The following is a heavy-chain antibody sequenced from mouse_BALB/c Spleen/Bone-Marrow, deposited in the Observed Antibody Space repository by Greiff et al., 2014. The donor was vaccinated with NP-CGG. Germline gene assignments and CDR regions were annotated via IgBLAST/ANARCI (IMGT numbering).Heavy chain of an antibody. CDR2: IDPANGNT. J-gene: IGHJ4*01. CDR3: ARSRDYGSSYYAMDY. D-gene: IGHD1-1*01. Sequence: VQLKESGAELVKPGASVKLSCTTSGFNIKDTYMHWVKQRPEQGLEWIGRIDPANGNTKYDPKFQGKATITADTSSNTAYLQLSSLTSEDTAVYYCARSRDYGSSYYAMDYWGQGTSVTVYS. V-gene: IGHV14-3*02. CDR1: GFNIKDTY.